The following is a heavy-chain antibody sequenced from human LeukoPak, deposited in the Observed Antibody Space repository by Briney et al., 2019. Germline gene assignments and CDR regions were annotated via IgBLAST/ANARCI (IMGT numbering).Heavy chain of an antibody. J-gene: IGHJ3*02. CDR3: ATHITMVRGIDAFDI. V-gene: IGHV3-21*04. CDR1: GFTFSSYS. CDR2: ISSSSSYI. Sequence: GGSLRLSCAASGFTFSSYSMNWVRQAPGKGLEWVSSISSSSSYIYYADSVKGRFTISRDNSKNTLYLQMNSLRAEDTAVYYCATHITMVRGIDAFDIWGQGTMVTVSS. D-gene: IGHD3-10*01.